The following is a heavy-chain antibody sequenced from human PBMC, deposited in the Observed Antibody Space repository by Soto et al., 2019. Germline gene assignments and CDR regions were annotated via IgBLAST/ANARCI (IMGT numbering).Heavy chain of an antibody. V-gene: IGHV2-70*13. CDR1: GFSITSPEMS. J-gene: IGHJ6*02. Sequence: GSGPTLVNHKETLTMTCTFSGFSITSPEMSVSWIRQPPGRALEWLALIERDDDDKYYSTSLKTRLTISKDTRKNQVVLTMANMDPADTATYYCARSIRGPRKFNGMDVWGQGTTVTVSS. CDR3: ARSIRGPRKFNGMDV. D-gene: IGHD1-20*01. CDR2: IERDDDDK.